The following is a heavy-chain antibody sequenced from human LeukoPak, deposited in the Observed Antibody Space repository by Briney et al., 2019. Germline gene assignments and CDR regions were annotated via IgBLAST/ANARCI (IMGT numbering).Heavy chain of an antibody. CDR1: GYSISSGYY. CDR3: ARTGYSSAWYLLYMDV. D-gene: IGHD6-19*01. V-gene: IGHV4-38-2*02. CDR2: IYHSGST. J-gene: IGHJ6*03. Sequence: SETLSLTCTVSGYSISSGYYWGWIRQPPGKGLEWIGSIYHSGSTYYNPSLKSRVTISVDTSKNQFSLRLSSVTAADTAVYYCARTGYSSAWYLLYMDVWGKGTTVTVSS.